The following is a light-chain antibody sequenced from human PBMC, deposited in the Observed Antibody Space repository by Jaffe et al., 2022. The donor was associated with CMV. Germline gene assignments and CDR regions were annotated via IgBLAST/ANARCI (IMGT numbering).Light chain of an antibody. CDR3: SSYTSRSTHVV. CDR2: DVT. CDR1: SSDVGDYNY. Sequence: QSALTQPASVSGSPGQSITLSCTGTSSDVGDYNYVSWYQQHPGKAPKLLIYDVTNRPSGVSSRFSGSMSGNTASLTISGLQSEDEAAYYCSSYTSRSTHVVFGGGTRVSVL. V-gene: IGLV2-14*03. J-gene: IGLJ2*01.